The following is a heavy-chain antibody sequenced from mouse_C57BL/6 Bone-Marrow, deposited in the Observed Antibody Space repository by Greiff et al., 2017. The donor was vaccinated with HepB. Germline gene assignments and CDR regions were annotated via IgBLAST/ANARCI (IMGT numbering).Heavy chain of an antibody. CDR2: INYDGSST. V-gene: IGHV5-16*01. CDR1: GFTFSDYY. Sequence: EVKLMESEGGLVQPGRSMKLSCTASGFTFSDYYMAWVRQVPEKGLEWVANINYDGSSTYYLDSLKSRFIISRDNAKNLLYLQMSSLKSEDTATYYCAKGVPRGYFDVWGTGTTVTVSS. J-gene: IGHJ1*03. D-gene: IGHD6-1*01. CDR3: AKGVPRGYFDV.